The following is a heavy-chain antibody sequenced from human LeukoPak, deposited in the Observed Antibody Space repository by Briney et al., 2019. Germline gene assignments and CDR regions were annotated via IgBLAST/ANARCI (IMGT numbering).Heavy chain of an antibody. CDR1: GGSISSYY. Sequence: SETLSLTCTVSGGSISSYYWTWIRQPAGKGLEWIGHIYTSGSTNYSPSLKSRVTMSVDTSKNQFSLKLNSVTAADTAVYYCARGVVVVPVAMNWFDPWGQGTLVTVSS. J-gene: IGHJ5*02. CDR3: ARGVVVVPVAMNWFDP. D-gene: IGHD2-2*01. V-gene: IGHV4-4*07. CDR2: IYTSGST.